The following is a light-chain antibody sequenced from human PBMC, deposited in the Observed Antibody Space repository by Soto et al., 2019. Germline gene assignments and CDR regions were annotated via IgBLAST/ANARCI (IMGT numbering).Light chain of an antibody. CDR3: QQYNNWPPIT. Sequence: EIVMTQSPVTLSVSHGERATLSCRASQSVSIKLAWYQQKPGQAPRLLIYDTSTRATGIPARFSGSGSGTEFTLTISSLQSEDFAVYYCQQYNNWPPITFGQGTRLEIK. CDR2: DTS. J-gene: IGKJ5*01. CDR1: QSVSIK. V-gene: IGKV3-15*01.